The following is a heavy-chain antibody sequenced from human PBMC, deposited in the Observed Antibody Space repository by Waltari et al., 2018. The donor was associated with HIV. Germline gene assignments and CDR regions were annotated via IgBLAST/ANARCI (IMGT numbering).Heavy chain of an antibody. V-gene: IGHV1-8*01. Sequence: QVQLVKLGAEVKKPGAPGRGACKVCGYNFTSDDSDWVLQANGQGLEWMGWMNPNSGNTGYAQKLQGRCTMTRNTSISTAYMELSSLRSEDTAVYYCARGVCDSSGCSFDYWGQGTLVTVSS. D-gene: IGHD3-22*01. CDR2: MNPNSGNT. CDR1: GYNFTSDD. J-gene: IGHJ4*02. CDR3: ARGVCDSSGCSFDY.